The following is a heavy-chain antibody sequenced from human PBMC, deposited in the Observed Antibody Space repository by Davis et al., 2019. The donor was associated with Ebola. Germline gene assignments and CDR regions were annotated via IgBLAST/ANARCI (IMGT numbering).Heavy chain of an antibody. Sequence: SETLSLTCAVYGGSFSGYYWSWIRQPPGKGLEWIGEINHSGSTNYNPSLKSRVTISVDTSKNQFSLKLSSVTAAETAVYYCARGAYDSSGYYYYYYGMDVWGQGTTVTVSS. V-gene: IGHV4-34*01. CDR1: GGSFSGYY. CDR2: INHSGST. CDR3: ARGAYDSSGYYYYYYGMDV. D-gene: IGHD3-22*01. J-gene: IGHJ6*02.